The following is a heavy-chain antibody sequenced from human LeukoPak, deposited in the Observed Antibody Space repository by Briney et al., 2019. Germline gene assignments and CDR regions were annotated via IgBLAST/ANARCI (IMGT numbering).Heavy chain of an antibody. D-gene: IGHD6-6*01. V-gene: IGHV3-33*01. Sequence: GGSLRLSFAASGFTFSSYGKHWVRQAPGKGLEWVAVIWYDGSNKYYADSAKGRFTISRDNSKNTLYLQMNSLRAEDTAVYCCARDKYSSSSYYFDYWGQGTLVTVSS. J-gene: IGHJ4*02. CDR3: ARDKYSSSSYYFDY. CDR1: GFTFSSYG. CDR2: IWYDGSNK.